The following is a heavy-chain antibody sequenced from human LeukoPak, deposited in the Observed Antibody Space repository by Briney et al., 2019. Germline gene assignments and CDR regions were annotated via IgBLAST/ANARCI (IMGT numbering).Heavy chain of an antibody. CDR3: ARAVGPFDY. CDR1: GFTFSSYW. D-gene: IGHD1-26*01. Sequence: GGSLRLSCAASGFTFSSYWMSWVRQAPGKGLEWVAVVWYDGSNNYYADSMKGRFTISRDNSKNTLYLQMNSLRAEDTGVYYCARAVGPFDYWGQGTLVTVSS. CDR2: VWYDGSNN. V-gene: IGHV3-33*08. J-gene: IGHJ4*02.